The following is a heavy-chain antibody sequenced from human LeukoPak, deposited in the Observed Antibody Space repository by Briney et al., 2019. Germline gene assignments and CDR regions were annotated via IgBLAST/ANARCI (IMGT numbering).Heavy chain of an antibody. CDR2: IYYSGST. Sequence: PSETLSLTCTVSGGSISSYYWSWIRQPPGKGLEWIGYIYYSGSTNYNPSLKSRVTISVDTSKNQFSLKLSSVTAADAAVYYCARGLEVDTAMVPYYFDNWGQGTLGTVSS. CDR3: ARGLEVDTAMVPYYFDN. J-gene: IGHJ4*02. CDR1: GGSISSYY. V-gene: IGHV4-59*01. D-gene: IGHD5-18*01.